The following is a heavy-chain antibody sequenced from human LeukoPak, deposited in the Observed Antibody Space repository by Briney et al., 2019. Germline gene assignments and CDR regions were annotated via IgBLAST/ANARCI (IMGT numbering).Heavy chain of an antibody. J-gene: IGHJ4*02. D-gene: IGHD3-10*01. CDR3: ARRGRITMVRGVTYYFDY. Sequence: PSETLSLTCTVSGYSISSGYYWGWIRQSPGKGLEWIGSIYQSGSTYYNPSLKSRVTISVDTSKNQFSLKLSSVTAADTAVYYCARRGRITMVRGVTYYFDYWGQGTLVTVSS. V-gene: IGHV4-38-2*02. CDR1: GYSISSGYY. CDR2: IYQSGST.